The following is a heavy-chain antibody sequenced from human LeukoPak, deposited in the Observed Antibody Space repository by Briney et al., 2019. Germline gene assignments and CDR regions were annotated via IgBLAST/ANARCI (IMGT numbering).Heavy chain of an antibody. J-gene: IGHJ6*03. CDR2: IYYSGST. V-gene: IGHV4-59*01. CDR1: GGSISSYY. Sequence: PSETLSLTCTVSGGSISSYYWSWIRQPPGKGLEWIGYIYYSGSTNYNPSLTSRVTISVDTSKNQFSLKLSSVTAADTAVYYCARALPYYYYYYMDVWGKGTTVTVSS. CDR3: ARALPYYYYYYMDV.